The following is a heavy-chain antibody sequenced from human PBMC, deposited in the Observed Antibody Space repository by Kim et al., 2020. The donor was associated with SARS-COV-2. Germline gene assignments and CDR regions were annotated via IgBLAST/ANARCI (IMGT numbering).Heavy chain of an antibody. J-gene: IGHJ4*01. CDR3: ARGSYNYGSEF. CDR1: GFIFSTYW. Sequence: GGSLRLSCVASGFIFSTYWMHWVRQAPGKGLVWVSRINTDGSTTSYADSVKGRFTISRDNAKNTLYLQVNSLRAEDTAVYYCARGSYNYGSEFWGQGTLV. CDR2: INTDGSTT. D-gene: IGHD5-18*01. V-gene: IGHV3-74*01.